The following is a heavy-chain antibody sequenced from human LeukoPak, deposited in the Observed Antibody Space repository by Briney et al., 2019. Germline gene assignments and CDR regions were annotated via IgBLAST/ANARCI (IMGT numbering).Heavy chain of an antibody. D-gene: IGHD3-9*01. CDR2: IYSDNT. CDR3: AKGRWGLTINNFDI. Sequence: GGSLRRSCTVSGFTISSNSMRWVGQAPGKGLEGGSFIYSDNTHYAKSVKGRVTISRDKSKNTVYLQMNSLRAEDTAVYYCAKGRWGLTINNFDIWGQGRMVTVSS. CDR1: GFTISSNS. V-gene: IGHV3-53*01. J-gene: IGHJ3*02.